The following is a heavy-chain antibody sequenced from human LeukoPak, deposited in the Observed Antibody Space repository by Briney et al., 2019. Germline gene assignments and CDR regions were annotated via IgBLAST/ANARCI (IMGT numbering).Heavy chain of an antibody. J-gene: IGHJ6*02. CDR1: GFTFSSYE. CDR2: ISSSGSTI. D-gene: IGHD3-10*01. V-gene: IGHV3-48*03. CDR3: AGDIQYHYGFYGMDV. Sequence: PGGSLRLSCAASGFTFSSYEMNWVRQAPGKGLEWVSYISSSGSTIYYADSVKGRFTISRDNAKNSLYLQMNSLRAEDTAVYYCAGDIQYHYGFYGMDVWGQGTTVTVSS.